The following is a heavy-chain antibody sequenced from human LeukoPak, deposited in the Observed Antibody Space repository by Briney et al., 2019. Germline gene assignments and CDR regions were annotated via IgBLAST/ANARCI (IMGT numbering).Heavy chain of an antibody. J-gene: IGHJ3*02. D-gene: IGHD6-13*01. CDR1: GGSISSGSYY. V-gene: IGHV4-61*02. Sequence: PSETLSLTCTVSGGSISSGSYYWSWIRQPAGKGLQWIGRIYTSGSTNYNPSLKSRVTISVDTSKNQFSLKLSSVTAADRAVYYCARGDKYSSSWYAFDIWGQGTMVTVSS. CDR3: ARGDKYSSSWYAFDI. CDR2: IYTSGST.